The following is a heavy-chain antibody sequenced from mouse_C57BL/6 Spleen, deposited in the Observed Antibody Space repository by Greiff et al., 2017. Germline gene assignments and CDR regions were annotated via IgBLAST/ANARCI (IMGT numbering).Heavy chain of an antibody. CDR3: ASIYYGNYSYDFDY. CDR1: GYTFTSYW. V-gene: IGHV1-52*01. J-gene: IGHJ2*01. CDR2: IDPSDSET. Sequence: QVQLQQPGAELVRPGSSVKLSCKASGYTFTSYWMHWVKQRPIQGLEWIGNIDPSDSETHYNQKFKDKATLTVDKSSSTAYMQLSSLTSEDSAVYFCASIYYGNYSYDFDYWGQGTTLTVSS. D-gene: IGHD2-1*01.